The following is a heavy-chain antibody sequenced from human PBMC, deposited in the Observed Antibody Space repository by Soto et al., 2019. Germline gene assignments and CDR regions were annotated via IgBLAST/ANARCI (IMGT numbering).Heavy chain of an antibody. D-gene: IGHD3-16*01. CDR1: GYSFTKYW. J-gene: IGHJ6*02. CDR3: ARHGAYDYVWGPYDDYYYGMDV. CDR2: IYPDESDT. V-gene: IGHV5-51*01. Sequence: GESLKISCKGSGYSFTKYWIGWVRQMPGKGLEWMAIIYPDESDTRYSPSFQGQVTISADKSISTAYLQWSSLKASDTAMYYCARHGAYDYVWGPYDDYYYGMDVWGQGTTVTVSS.